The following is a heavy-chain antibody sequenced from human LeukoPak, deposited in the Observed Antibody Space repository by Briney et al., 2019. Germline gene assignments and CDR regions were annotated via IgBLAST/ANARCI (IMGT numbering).Heavy chain of an antibody. CDR1: GFSFSTYG. D-gene: IGHD3-16*01. CDR2: IRFDGGKK. CDR3: AKRKGGLRDPDY. J-gene: IGHJ4*02. Sequence: GGSLRLSCAASGFSFSTYGFHWVRQAPGKGLEWVTFIRFDGGKKNYADSVKGRFTISRDNSKNTLYLQMNSLRAEDTAVYYCAKRKGGLRDPDYWGQGTLVTVSS. V-gene: IGHV3-30*02.